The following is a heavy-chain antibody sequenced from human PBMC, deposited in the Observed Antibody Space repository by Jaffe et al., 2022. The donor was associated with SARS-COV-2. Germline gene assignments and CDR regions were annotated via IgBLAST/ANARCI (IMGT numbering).Heavy chain of an antibody. CDR1: GGSISSGSYY. D-gene: IGHD3-22*01. Sequence: QVQLQESGPGLVKPSQTLSLTCTVSGGSISSGSYYWSWIRQPAGKGLEWIGRIYTSGSTNYNPSLKSRVTISVDTSKNQFSLKLSSVTAADTAVYYCARDPFYDSSGYYYDYYYYGMDVWGQGTTVTVSS. CDR2: IYTSGST. CDR3: ARDPFYDSSGYYYDYYYYGMDV. J-gene: IGHJ6*02. V-gene: IGHV4-61*02.